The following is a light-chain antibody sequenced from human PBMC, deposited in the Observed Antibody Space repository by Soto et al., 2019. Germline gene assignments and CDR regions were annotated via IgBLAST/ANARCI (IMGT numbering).Light chain of an antibody. CDR1: SSNIGAGYD. Sequence: QSVLTQPPSVSGAPGQRVTISCTGSSSNIGAGYDVHWYQQLPGTAPKLLVSGNTNRPSGVPDRFSGSKSGTSASLAITGLQAEDEADYYCQSYDSSLSYWVFGGETKVTVL. V-gene: IGLV1-40*01. J-gene: IGLJ3*02. CDR2: GNT. CDR3: QSYDSSLSYWV.